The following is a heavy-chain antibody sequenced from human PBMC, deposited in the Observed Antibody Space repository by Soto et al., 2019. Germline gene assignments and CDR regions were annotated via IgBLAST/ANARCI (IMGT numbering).Heavy chain of an antibody. D-gene: IGHD6-19*01. CDR1: GYSFTRYW. Sequence: GESLKISCKGSGYSFTRYWIGWVRQMPGKGLEWVGIIYPGDLDTRYSPSFRGQVTISADRSTSTAYLQWNSLKASDTAIYYCARRGTYSSGWDYWGQGTLVTVSS. CDR3: ARRGTYSSGWDY. J-gene: IGHJ4*02. CDR2: IYPGDLDT. V-gene: IGHV5-51*01.